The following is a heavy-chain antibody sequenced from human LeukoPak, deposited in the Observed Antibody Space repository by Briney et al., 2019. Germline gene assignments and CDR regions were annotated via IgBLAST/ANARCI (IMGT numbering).Heavy chain of an antibody. CDR3: ARESRLRRENYYYGLDV. D-gene: IGHD1-26*01. CDR1: GFTVSSNY. CDR2: IYSGGST. J-gene: IGHJ6*02. Sequence: GGSLRLSCAGSGFTVSSNYMSWVRQAPGKGLEWVSVIYSGGSTYYADSVKGRFTISRDTSKNTLYLQMNSLRADDTAVYYCARESRLRRENYYYGLDVWGQGTTVTVSS. V-gene: IGHV3-53*01.